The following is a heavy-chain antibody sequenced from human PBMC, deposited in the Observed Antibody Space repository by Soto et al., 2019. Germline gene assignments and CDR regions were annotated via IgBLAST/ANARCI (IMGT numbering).Heavy chain of an antibody. CDR2: ISNSGST. V-gene: IGHV4-30-4*01. Sequence: SETLSLTCTVSGGSVTSDEDYWSWIRQSPGKGLEWIGYISNSGSTGYNPSLKTRLSMSVDRSKNQFTLRLTSVTAADTAVYYCANNYYDSSGYYYIDSWGQGTLVTVSS. CDR3: ANNYYDSSGYYYIDS. D-gene: IGHD3-22*01. J-gene: IGHJ4*02. CDR1: GGSVTSDEDY.